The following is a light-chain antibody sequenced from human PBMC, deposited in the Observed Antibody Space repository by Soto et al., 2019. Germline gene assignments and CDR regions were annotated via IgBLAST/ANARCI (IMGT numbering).Light chain of an antibody. CDR3: QHYFSSPPT. CDR2: GAS. CDR1: QDVSSY. V-gene: IGKV1-8*01. Sequence: AIRMTQSPSSLSASIGDRVTITCRASQDVSSYLAWYQQTPGKAPQLLIYGASILQRGVPSRFTGSGSGTDFALTISRLQSEDFATYYCQHYFSSPPTFGQGTTV. J-gene: IGKJ1*01.